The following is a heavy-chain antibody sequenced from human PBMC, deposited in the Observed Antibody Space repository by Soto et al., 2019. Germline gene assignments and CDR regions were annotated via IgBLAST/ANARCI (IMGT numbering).Heavy chain of an antibody. V-gene: IGHV3-23*01. D-gene: IGHD3-22*01. CDR3: AKSSGYYTPMDFDY. Sequence: GGSLRLSCASSGFTFSSYAMSWVRQAPGKGLEWVSAIGGSGGSTYYADSVKGRITISRDNSKNTLYLQMNSLRAEDTAVYYCAKSSGYYTPMDFDYWGQGILVPVSS. CDR2: IGGSGGST. CDR1: GFTFSSYA. J-gene: IGHJ4*02.